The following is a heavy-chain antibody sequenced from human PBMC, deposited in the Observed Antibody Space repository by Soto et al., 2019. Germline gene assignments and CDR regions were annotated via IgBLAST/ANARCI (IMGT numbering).Heavy chain of an antibody. D-gene: IGHD3-3*01. CDR1: GGSFSGYY. Sequence: QVQLQQWGAGLLKPSETLSLTCAVYGGSFSGYYWSWIRQPPGKGLEWIGEINHSGSTNYNPSLKSRVTISVDTSKNQFSLKLSSVTAADTAVYYCARGLVRFPLGYWGQGTLVTVAT. CDR3: ARGLVRFPLGY. V-gene: IGHV4-34*01. CDR2: INHSGST. J-gene: IGHJ4*02.